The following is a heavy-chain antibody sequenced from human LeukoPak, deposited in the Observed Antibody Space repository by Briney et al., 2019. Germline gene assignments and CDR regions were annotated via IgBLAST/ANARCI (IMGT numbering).Heavy chain of an antibody. CDR2: ISHSGST. CDR3: ARQLPTAAADTRGYFDY. Sequence: SETLSLTCAVSVYSISSDYYWGWIRQSPGKGLEWIGTISHSGSTYYNPSLKSRVTISVDKSKNQFSLKLTSVTAADAAVYFCARQLPTAAADTRGYFDYWGQGTVVTVSS. D-gene: IGHD6-25*01. V-gene: IGHV4-38-2*01. CDR1: VYSISSDYY. J-gene: IGHJ4*02.